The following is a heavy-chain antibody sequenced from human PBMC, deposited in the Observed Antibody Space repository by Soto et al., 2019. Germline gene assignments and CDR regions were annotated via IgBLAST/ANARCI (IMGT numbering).Heavy chain of an antibody. D-gene: IGHD3-22*01. J-gene: IGHJ3*02. CDR1: GGSVSTYY. V-gene: IGHV4-59*02. Sequence: QVQLQESGPGLVKPSETLSLTCTVSGGSVSTYYWSWIRQPPGKGLEWIAYIYYSGSTSYNPSLKSRVTLSVDTSKNQFSLQLSSVTAADTAVYYCARTYDDSGPNSGGYGFDIWGQGTMVTVSS. CDR2: IYYSGST. CDR3: ARTYDDSGPNSGGYGFDI.